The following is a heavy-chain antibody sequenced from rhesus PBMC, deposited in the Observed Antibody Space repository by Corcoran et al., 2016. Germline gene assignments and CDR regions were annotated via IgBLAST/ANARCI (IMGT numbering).Heavy chain of an antibody. CDR3: ARSRNYNFWSGYYFDY. D-gene: IGHD3-3*01. CDR1: GFSLSTSGMG. Sequence: QVTLKESGPALVKPTQTLTLTCTFSGFSLSTSGMGVGWIRQPSRKTLEWLAHIYWDDDKRYSTSLKSRLTISKDPSKNQVVLTITNMDPMDTATYYCARSRNYNFWSGYYFDYWGQGVLVTVSS. CDR2: IYWDDDK. J-gene: IGHJ4*01. V-gene: IGHV2-174*02.